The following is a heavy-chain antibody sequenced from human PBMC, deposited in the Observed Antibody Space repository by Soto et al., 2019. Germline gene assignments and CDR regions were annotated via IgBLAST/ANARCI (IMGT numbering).Heavy chain of an antibody. CDR2: IYSGGNR. J-gene: IGHJ3*02. Sequence: PGGSLRLSCAASGFSVSDNYMNWVRQAPGRGLEWVSVIYSGGNRYYADSVKGRFTIYRDTSRNTLYLQMNSLIVEDTAVYYCARERLLRFGEFPPNTFDIWGQGTMVTVSS. CDR3: ARERLLRFGEFPPNTFDI. D-gene: IGHD3-10*01. V-gene: IGHV3-53*01. CDR1: GFSVSDNY.